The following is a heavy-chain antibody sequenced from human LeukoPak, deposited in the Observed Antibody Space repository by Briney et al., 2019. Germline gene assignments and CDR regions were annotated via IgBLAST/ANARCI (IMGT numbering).Heavy chain of an antibody. CDR2: ISAYNANT. V-gene: IGHV1-18*04. CDR1: GYTFTSYG. CDR3: ARYHSDSPTWMDP. D-gene: IGHD4-11*01. Sequence: ASVKVSCKASGYTFTSYGISWVRQAPGQGLEWMGWISAYNANTNYAQKLQGRVTMTTDTSTSTAYMELRSMRSDDTAVYDCARYHSDSPTWMDPWGQGTTVTVSS. J-gene: IGHJ5*02.